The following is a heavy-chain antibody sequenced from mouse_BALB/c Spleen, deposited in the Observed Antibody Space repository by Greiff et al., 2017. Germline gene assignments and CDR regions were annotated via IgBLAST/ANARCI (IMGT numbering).Heavy chain of an antibody. J-gene: IGHJ4*01. V-gene: IGHV1-20*02. CDR1: GYSFTGYF. CDR2: INPYNGDT. CDR3: ARDGYGGDYAMDY. Sequence: EVKLVESGPELVKPGASVKISCKASGYSFTGYFMNWVMQSHGKSLEWIGRINPYNGDTFYNQKFKGKATLTVDKSSSTAHMELRSLASEDSAVYYCARDGYGGDYAMDYWGQGTSVTVSS. D-gene: IGHD2-2*01.